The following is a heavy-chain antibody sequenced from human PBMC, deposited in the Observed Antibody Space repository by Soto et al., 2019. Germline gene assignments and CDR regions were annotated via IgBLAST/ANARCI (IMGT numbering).Heavy chain of an antibody. CDR3: ARGTAVMHYYYYGMDV. CDR2: MYYSGST. CDR1: GGSISSYY. D-gene: IGHD2-8*01. Sequence: SLTCTVSGGSISSYYWSWIRQPPGKGLEWIAYMYYSGSTNYNPSLKSRVTISVDTSKNQFSLKVSSVTAADTAVYYCARGTAVMHYYYYGMDVWGQGTTVTVSS. J-gene: IGHJ6*02. V-gene: IGHV4-59*12.